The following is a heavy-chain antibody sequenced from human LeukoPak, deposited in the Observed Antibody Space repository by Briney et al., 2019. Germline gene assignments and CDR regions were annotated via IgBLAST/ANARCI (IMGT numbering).Heavy chain of an antibody. D-gene: IGHD6-19*01. CDR2: MNPNSGNT. V-gene: IGHV1-8*01. Sequence: ASVKVSCKASGYTFTSYDINWVRQATGQGLEWMGWMNPNSGNTGYAQKFQGRVTMTRNTSISTAYMELSSLRSEDTAVYYCARGRLAVAGGMYYFDYWGQGTLVTVSS. CDR1: GYTFTSYD. J-gene: IGHJ4*02. CDR3: ARGRLAVAGGMYYFDY.